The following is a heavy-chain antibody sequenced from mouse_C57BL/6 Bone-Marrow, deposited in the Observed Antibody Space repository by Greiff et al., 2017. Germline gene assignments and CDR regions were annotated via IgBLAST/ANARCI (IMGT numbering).Heavy chain of an antibody. CDR2: IWSGGST. V-gene: IGHV2-2*01. CDR3: ARKGYGYDGSLARDY. Sequence: QVHVKQSGPGLVQPSQSLSITCTVSGFSLTSYGVHWVRQSPGKGLEWLGVIWSGGSTDYNAAFISRLSISKDNSKSQVFFKMNSLQADDTAIYYCARKGYGYDGSLARDYWGQGTSVTVSS. CDR1: GFSLTSYG. D-gene: IGHD2-2*01. J-gene: IGHJ4*01.